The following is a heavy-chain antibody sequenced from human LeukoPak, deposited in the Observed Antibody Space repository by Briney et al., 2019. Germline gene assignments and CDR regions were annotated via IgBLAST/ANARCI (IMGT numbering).Heavy chain of an antibody. V-gene: IGHV4-39*07. J-gene: IGHJ6*03. CDR2: IYYSGST. Sequence: PSETLSLTCTVSGGSISSSSYYWGWIRQPPGKGLEWIGSIYYSGSTYYNASLKSRVTISVDTSKNQFSLKLSSVTAADTAVYYCARVGPYYYYMDVWGKGTTVTVSS. CDR1: GGSISSSSYY. CDR3: ARVGPYYYYMDV.